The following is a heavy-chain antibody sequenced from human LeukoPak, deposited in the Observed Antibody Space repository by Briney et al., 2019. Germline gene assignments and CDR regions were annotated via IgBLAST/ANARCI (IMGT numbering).Heavy chain of an antibody. Sequence: SVKVSCKASGGTLSSYAISWVRQAPGQGLEWMGGIIPIFGTANYAQKFQGRVTITADESTSTAYMELSSLRSEDTAVYYCAREYCSGGSCFPSGYGMDVWAKGPRSPSPQ. V-gene: IGHV1-69*01. D-gene: IGHD2-15*01. J-gene: IGHJ6*04. CDR2: IIPIFGTA. CDR1: GGTLSSYA. CDR3: AREYCSGGSCFPSGYGMDV.